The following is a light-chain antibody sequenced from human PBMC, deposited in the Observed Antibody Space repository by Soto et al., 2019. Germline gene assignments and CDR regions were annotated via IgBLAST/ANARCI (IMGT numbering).Light chain of an antibody. V-gene: IGKV3-15*01. Sequence: EIVMTQSPATLSVSPGERATLSCMASQSVSSNLAWYQQKPGQAPRLLIYGASTRATGIPARFSGSGSGTEFTLTISSLQSEDLAVYYCQQYNNWPFMYTFGQGTKLEIK. CDR3: QQYNNWPFMYT. CDR2: GAS. J-gene: IGKJ2*01. CDR1: QSVSSN.